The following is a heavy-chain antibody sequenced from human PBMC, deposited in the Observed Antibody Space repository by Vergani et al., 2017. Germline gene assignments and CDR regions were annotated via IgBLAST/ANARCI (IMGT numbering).Heavy chain of an antibody. CDR1: GFTFSSYG. J-gene: IGHJ6*03. D-gene: IGHD4-17*01. V-gene: IGHV3-30*18. CDR2: ISYDGSNK. CDR3: AKTVTTWHYYYYMDV. Sequence: QVQLVESGGGVVQPGRSLRLSCAASGFTFSSYGMHWVRQAPGKGLEWVAAISYDGSNKYYADSVKGRFTISRDNSKNTLYLQMNSLGAEDTVVYYCAKTVTTWHYYYYMDVGGGGTTVAVYS.